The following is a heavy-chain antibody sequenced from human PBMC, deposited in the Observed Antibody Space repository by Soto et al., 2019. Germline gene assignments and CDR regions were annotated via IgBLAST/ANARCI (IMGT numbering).Heavy chain of an antibody. CDR1: GFTFSSYG. Sequence: PGGSLRLSCAASGFTFSSYGMHWVRQAPGNGLEWVAVISYDGSNKYYADSVKGRSTISRDNSKNTLYLQMNSLRAEDTAVYYCAKDEWWWLPLHPYYFDYWGQGTLVTVSS. CDR2: ISYDGSNK. J-gene: IGHJ4*02. V-gene: IGHV3-30*18. D-gene: IGHD2-15*01. CDR3: AKDEWWWLPLHPYYFDY.